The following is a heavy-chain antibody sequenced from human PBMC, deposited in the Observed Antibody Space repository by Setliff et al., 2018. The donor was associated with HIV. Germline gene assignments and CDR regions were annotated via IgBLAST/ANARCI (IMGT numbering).Heavy chain of an antibody. CDR1: GDSMINDRYF. CDR2: ILHRGTT. Sequence: KTSETLSLICAVSGDSMINDRYFWSWFRQAPGKGLEWIGNILHRGTTYYNPSLNSRVTMSVDTSKNQFSLELSSVTAADTAVYYCARDGGTYAIGDAFDIWGQGTMVTVSS. J-gene: IGHJ3*02. V-gene: IGHV4-39*07. CDR3: ARDGGTYAIGDAFDI. D-gene: IGHD3-16*01.